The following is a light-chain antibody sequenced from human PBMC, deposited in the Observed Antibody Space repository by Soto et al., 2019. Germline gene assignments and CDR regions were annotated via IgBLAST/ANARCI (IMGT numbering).Light chain of an antibody. CDR2: DVR. V-gene: IGLV2-14*03. CDR3: SSYTSISTVI. J-gene: IGLJ2*01. CDR1: SSDVGGYNF. Sequence: QSALTQPASVSGSPGQSITISCTGTSSDVGGYNFVSWYQQHPGKAPKFIIYDVRNRPSGVSNRFSGSRSGSTASLTISGLQAEDEADYYCSSYTSISTVIFGGGTELTVL.